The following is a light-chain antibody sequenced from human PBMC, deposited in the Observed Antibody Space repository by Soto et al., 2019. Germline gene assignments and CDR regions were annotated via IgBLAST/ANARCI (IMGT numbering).Light chain of an antibody. CDR3: QTWGTVGV. Sequence: QLVLTQPPSASASLGASVKLTCTLSSGHSSNAISWHQQQPEKGPRFLMKVNSDGSHSKGDGIPDRFSGSSSGAERYLTISSLQSEDEADYYCQTWGTVGVFGGGTKVTVL. CDR2: VNSDGSH. V-gene: IGLV4-69*02. J-gene: IGLJ2*01. CDR1: SGHSSNA.